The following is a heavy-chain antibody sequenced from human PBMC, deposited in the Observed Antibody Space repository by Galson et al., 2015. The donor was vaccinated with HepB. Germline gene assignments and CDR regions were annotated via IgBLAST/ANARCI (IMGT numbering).Heavy chain of an antibody. D-gene: IGHD1-26*01. CDR1: GFTFSNYN. CDR2: ISSSSTFI. J-gene: IGHJ4*02. CDR3: ATLLGGTAYIGLSYFDS. V-gene: IGHV3-21*01. Sequence: SLRLSCAVSGFTFSNYNMNWVRQAPGKGLEWVSSISSSSTFIHYADSVKGRFIISRDNARNSLYLQMNSLRAEDTAIYYCATLLGGTAYIGLSYFDSWGQGTLVTVSS.